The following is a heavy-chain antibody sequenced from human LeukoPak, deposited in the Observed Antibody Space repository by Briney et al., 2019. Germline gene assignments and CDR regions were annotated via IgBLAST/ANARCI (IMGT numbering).Heavy chain of an antibody. V-gene: IGHV3-23*01. CDR2: ISGSGGST. CDR3: AKAETNPSCSEN. Sequence: GGSLRLSCAASGFTFSSYAMSWVRQAPGKRLEWVSAISGSGGSTYYADSVKGRFTISRDNSKNTLYLQMNSLRAEDTAVYYCAKAETNPSCSENWGQGTLVTVSS. CDR1: GFTFSSYA. J-gene: IGHJ4*02. D-gene: IGHD2-2*01.